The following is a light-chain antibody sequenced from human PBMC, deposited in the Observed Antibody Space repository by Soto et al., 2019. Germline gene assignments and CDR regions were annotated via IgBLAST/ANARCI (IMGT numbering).Light chain of an antibody. CDR3: EQANSVPWT. V-gene: IGKV1-12*01. J-gene: IGKJ1*01. Sequence: DIQLTQSPSSVSASVGDRVTITCRASQGIGSRLAWYQHRPGKAPKLLIYAASSLQSGVPSRFGGSGSGAYLTLIISSLQPKDFATYYYEQANSVPWTFGQGTKVDSK. CDR2: AAS. CDR1: QGIGSR.